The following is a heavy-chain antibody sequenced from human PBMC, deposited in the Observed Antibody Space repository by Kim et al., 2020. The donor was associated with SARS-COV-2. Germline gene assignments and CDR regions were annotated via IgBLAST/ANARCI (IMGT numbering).Heavy chain of an antibody. CDR2: FDPEDGET. Sequence: ASVKVSCKVSGYTLTELSMHWVRQAPGKGLEWMGGFDPEDGETIYAQKFQGRVTMTEDTSTDTAYMELSSLRSEDTAVYYCATAPAXAAXPYYYXYXXDVWGQGXXXXVSS. CDR1: GYTLTELS. J-gene: IGHJ6*02. D-gene: IGHD6-19*01. V-gene: IGHV1-24*01. CDR3: ATAPAXAAXPYYYXYXXDV.